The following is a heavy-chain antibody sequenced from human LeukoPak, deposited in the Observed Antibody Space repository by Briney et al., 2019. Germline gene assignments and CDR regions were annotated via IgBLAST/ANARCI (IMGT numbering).Heavy chain of an antibody. Sequence: GGSLRLSCAASGFTFDDYGMSWVRQAPGKGLEWVSGINWNGGSTGYADSVKGRFTISRDNAKNSLYLQMNSLRAEDTAVYYCARATVAVVAATQDYYYYMDVWGKGTTVTVSS. V-gene: IGHV3-20*04. CDR1: GFTFDDYG. CDR3: ARATVAVVAATQDYYYYMDV. CDR2: INWNGGST. D-gene: IGHD2-15*01. J-gene: IGHJ6*03.